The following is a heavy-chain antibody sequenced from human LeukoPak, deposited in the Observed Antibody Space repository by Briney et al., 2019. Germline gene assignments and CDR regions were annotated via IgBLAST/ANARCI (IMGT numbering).Heavy chain of an antibody. Sequence: GESLKISCKGSGYSFTSYWIGWVRQMPGKGLEWMGIIYPGDSDTRYSPSFQGQVTISADKSISTPYLQWSSLKASDTAMYYCARRYYYDSSGYYYASFDYWGQGTLVTVSS. D-gene: IGHD3-22*01. J-gene: IGHJ4*02. CDR3: ARRYYYDSSGYYYASFDY. V-gene: IGHV5-51*01. CDR2: IYPGDSDT. CDR1: GYSFTSYW.